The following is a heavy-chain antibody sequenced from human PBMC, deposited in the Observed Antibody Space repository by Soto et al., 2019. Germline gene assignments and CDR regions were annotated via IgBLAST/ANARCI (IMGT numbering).Heavy chain of an antibody. Sequence: SSVKVSCKTSGYTFNTYYISWLRQAPGQGLEWIGWISTYNGNTNYVPKFQGRITMTTDTSTSTAYMELRSPRSDDTALYFCARDTSNYFDFWGQGNSVTVS. J-gene: IGHJ4*02. CDR1: GYTFNTYY. CDR3: ARDTSNYFDF. D-gene: IGHD2-2*01. V-gene: IGHV1-18*01. CDR2: ISTYNGNT.